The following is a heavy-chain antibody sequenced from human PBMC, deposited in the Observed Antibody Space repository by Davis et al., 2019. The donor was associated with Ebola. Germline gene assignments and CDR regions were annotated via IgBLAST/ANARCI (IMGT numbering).Heavy chain of an antibody. Sequence: ASVKVSCKASGYTFTSYGISWVRQAPGQGLEWMGWISAYNGNTNYAQKLQGRVTMTTDTSTSTAYMELSSLRSEDTAVYYCARDTEVVPAAGGAVYYGMDVWGQGTTVTVSS. J-gene: IGHJ6*02. CDR1: GYTFTSYG. V-gene: IGHV1-18*01. CDR2: ISAYNGNT. CDR3: ARDTEVVPAAGGAVYYGMDV. D-gene: IGHD2-2*01.